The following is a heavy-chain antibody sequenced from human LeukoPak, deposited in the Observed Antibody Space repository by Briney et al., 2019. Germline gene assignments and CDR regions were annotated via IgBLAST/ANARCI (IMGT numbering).Heavy chain of an antibody. V-gene: IGHV3-21*01. J-gene: IGHJ5*02. CDR3: ASFTIFGVVNWFDP. D-gene: IGHD3-3*01. CDR1: GFTFSSYS. CDR2: ISSSSSYI. Sequence: GGSLSLSCAASGFTFSSYSMNWVRQAPGKGLEWVSSISSSSSYIYYADSVKGRFTISRDNAKNSLYLQMNSLRAEDTAVYYCASFTIFGVVNWFDPWGQGTLVTVSS.